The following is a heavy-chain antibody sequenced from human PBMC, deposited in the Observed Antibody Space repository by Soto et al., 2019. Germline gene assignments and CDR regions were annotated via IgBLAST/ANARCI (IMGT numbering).Heavy chain of an antibody. V-gene: IGHV1-69*01. CDR1: GGTFSSYA. J-gene: IGHJ4*02. Sequence: QVQLVQSGAEVKKPGSSVKVSCKASGGTFSSYAISWVRQAPGQGLEWMGGIIPIFGTANYAQKFQGRVTITAGESTSTAYMELRSLRSEDKAVYYCARRSGSYLPLDYWGQGTLVTVSS. CDR3: ARRSGSYLPLDY. D-gene: IGHD3-10*01. CDR2: IIPIFGTA.